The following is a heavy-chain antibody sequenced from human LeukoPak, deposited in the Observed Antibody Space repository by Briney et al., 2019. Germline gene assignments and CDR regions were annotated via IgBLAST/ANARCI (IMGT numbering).Heavy chain of an antibody. V-gene: IGHV3-21*01. CDR1: GFTLTSVS. CDR3: ARDPYTGSMFDY. J-gene: IGHJ4*01. CDR2: IGHVAGDI. Sequence: GGSLRLSCATSGFTLTSVSMSWVRQAPGKGLEWVAFIGHVAGDIFYADSVKGRFNISRDDAKGSVYLQMNSLRVDDTAVYFCARDPYTGSMFDYWGHGTLVTVSS. D-gene: IGHD1-1*01.